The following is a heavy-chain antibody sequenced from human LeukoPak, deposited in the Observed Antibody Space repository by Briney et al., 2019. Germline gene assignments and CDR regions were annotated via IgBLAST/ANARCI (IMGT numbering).Heavy chain of an antibody. CDR3: ARAYSSSWYFNWFDP. CDR2: IYNSGST. J-gene: IGHJ5*02. D-gene: IGHD6-13*01. Sequence: SETLSLTCTVSGYSISSGYFWGWIRQPPGRGLEWIGTIYNSGSTYYNASLESRVTISVDTSKNQFSLKLSSVTAADTAVYYCARAYSSSWYFNWFDPWGQGTLVTVSS. CDR1: GYSISSGYF. V-gene: IGHV4-38-2*02.